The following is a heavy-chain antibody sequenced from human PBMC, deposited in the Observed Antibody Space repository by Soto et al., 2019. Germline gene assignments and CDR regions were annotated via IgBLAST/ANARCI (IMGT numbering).Heavy chain of an antibody. V-gene: IGHV1-69*13. Sequence: EASVKVSCKASGGTFSSYAISWVRQAPGQGLEWMGGIIPIFGTANYAQKFQGRVTITADESTSTAYMELSSLRSEDTAVYYCARGRSGGYSSGWFDYWGQGTLVTVSS. D-gene: IGHD6-19*01. CDR3: ARGRSGGYSSGWFDY. CDR1: GGTFSSYA. CDR2: IIPIFGTA. J-gene: IGHJ4*02.